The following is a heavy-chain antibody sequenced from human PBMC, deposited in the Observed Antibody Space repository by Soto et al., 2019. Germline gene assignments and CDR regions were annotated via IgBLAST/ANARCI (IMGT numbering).Heavy chain of an antibody. D-gene: IGHD3-22*01. J-gene: IGHJ4*02. CDR2: IYYSGST. V-gene: IGHV4-61*01. CDR3: ATETNYYDSSGYYSYFDY. CDR1: GGSVSSGRYY. Sequence: SETLSLTSTVSGGSVSSGRYYWSWIRQPPGKGLEWIGYIYYSGSTNYNPSLKSRVTISVDTSKNQFSLKLSSVTAADTAVYYCATETNYYDSSGYYSYFDYWGQGTLVTVSS.